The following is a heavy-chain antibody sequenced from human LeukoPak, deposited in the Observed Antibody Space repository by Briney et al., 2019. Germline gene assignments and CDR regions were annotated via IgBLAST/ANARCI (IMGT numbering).Heavy chain of an antibody. Sequence: ASVKVSCKASGCTFTSYYIHWVRQAPGQGLEWMGLINPVGGSTSYAQKLQGRVSMTRDTSTNTVYIELSGLRSEDTAVYYCARVYSSSSPTDYWGQGTLVAVSS. CDR3: ARVYSSSSPTDY. J-gene: IGHJ4*02. CDR1: GCTFTSYY. CDR2: INPVGGST. D-gene: IGHD6-6*01. V-gene: IGHV1-46*04.